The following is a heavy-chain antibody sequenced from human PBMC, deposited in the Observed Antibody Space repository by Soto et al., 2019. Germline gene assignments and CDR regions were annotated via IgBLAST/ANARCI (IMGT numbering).Heavy chain of an antibody. CDR1: GFTVSSNY. J-gene: IGHJ4*02. D-gene: IGHD1-26*01. Sequence: GGSLRLSCAASGFTVSSNYMNWVRQAPGKGLEWVSTISGSGVSTYYADSVKGRFTISRDNSKNTLYLQMNSLRAEDTAVYYCAKDRQGSYFDYWGQGTLVTVSS. CDR2: ISGSGVST. CDR3: AKDRQGSYFDY. V-gene: IGHV3-23*01.